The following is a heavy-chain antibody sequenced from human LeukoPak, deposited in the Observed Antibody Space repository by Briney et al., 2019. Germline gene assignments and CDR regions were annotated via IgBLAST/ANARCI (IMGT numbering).Heavy chain of an antibody. CDR3: AKDHAAYYDSSGYAGPTWFDP. Sequence: PGGSLRLSCAASGFTFSSYAMSWVHQAPGKGLEWVSAISGSGGSTYYADSVKGRFTISRDNSKNTLYLQMNSLRAEDTAVYYCAKDHAAYYDSSGYAGPTWFDPWGQGTLVTVSS. J-gene: IGHJ5*02. V-gene: IGHV3-23*01. D-gene: IGHD3-22*01. CDR2: ISGSGGST. CDR1: GFTFSSYA.